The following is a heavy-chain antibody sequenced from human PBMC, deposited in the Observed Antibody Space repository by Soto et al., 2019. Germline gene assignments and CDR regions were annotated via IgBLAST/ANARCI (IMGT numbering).Heavy chain of an antibody. CDR2: INAGNGNT. J-gene: IGHJ2*01. Sequence: ASVKVSCKASGYTFTSYAMHWVRQAPGQRLEWMGWINAGNGNTKYSQKFQGRVTITRDTSASTAYMELSSLRSEDTAVYYCAREGYDILTGYPYWYFDLWGRGTLVTVSS. V-gene: IGHV1-3*01. D-gene: IGHD3-9*01. CDR3: AREGYDILTGYPYWYFDL. CDR1: GYTFTSYA.